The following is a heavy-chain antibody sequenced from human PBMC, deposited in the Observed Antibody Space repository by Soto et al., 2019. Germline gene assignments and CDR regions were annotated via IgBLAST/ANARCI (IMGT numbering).Heavy chain of an antibody. CDR1: GFTFSSYW. CDR2: IKQDGSEK. Sequence: GGSMRLSCAASGFTFSSYWMSWVRQAPGKGLEWVANIKQDGSEKYYVDSVKGRFTISRDNAKNSLYLRMNSLRAEDTAVYYCAVTIRFWSGLTFDYWGQGTLVTAPQ. CDR3: AVTIRFWSGLTFDY. D-gene: IGHD3-3*01. V-gene: IGHV3-7*01. J-gene: IGHJ4*02.